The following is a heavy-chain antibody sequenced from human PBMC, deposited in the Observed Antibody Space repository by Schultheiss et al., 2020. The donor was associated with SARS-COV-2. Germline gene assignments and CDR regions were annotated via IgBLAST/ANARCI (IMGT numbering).Heavy chain of an antibody. CDR1: GGSISSYY. CDR3: ARIAAAGSPLDY. Sequence: LETLSLTCTVSGGSISSYYWSWIRQPPGKGLEWIGYIYYSGSTNYNPSLKSRVTISVDTSKNQFSLKLSSVTAADTAVYYCARIAAAGSPLDYWGQGTLVTVSS. V-gene: IGHV4-59*08. CDR2: IYYSGST. J-gene: IGHJ4*02. D-gene: IGHD6-13*01.